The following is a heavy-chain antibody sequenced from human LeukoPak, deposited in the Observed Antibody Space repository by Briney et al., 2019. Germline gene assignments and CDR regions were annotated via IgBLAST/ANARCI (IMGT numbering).Heavy chain of an antibody. J-gene: IGHJ4*02. CDR3: AASIHPYSSSRLVRDY. D-gene: IGHD6-13*01. V-gene: IGHV3-7*01. Sequence: PGGSLRLSCAASGFTFSNYWMTWVRQAPGKGLEWVANIKHDGSEDYYLDSVKGRFTISRDNAKSSMWLQMNSLRDEDTAVYYCAASIHPYSSSRLVRDYWGQGTLVTVSS. CDR2: IKHDGSED. CDR1: GFTFSNYW.